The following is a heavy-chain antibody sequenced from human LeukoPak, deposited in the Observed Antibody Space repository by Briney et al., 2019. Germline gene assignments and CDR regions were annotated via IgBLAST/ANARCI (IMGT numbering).Heavy chain of an antibody. J-gene: IGHJ4*02. CDR1: GFTFSSYG. Sequence: GRSLRLSCAAFGFTFSSYGMHWVRQAPGKGLEWVAVIWYDGSNKYYADSVKGRFTISRDNSKNTLYLQMNSLRAEDTAVYYCARDRRLFDYWGQGTLVTVSS. CDR3: ARDRRLFDY. V-gene: IGHV3-33*01. D-gene: IGHD3-22*01. CDR2: IWYDGSNK.